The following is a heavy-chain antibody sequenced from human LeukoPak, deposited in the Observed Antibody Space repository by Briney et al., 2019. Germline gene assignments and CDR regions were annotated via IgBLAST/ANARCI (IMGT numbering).Heavy chain of an antibody. Sequence: ASVKVSCKASGYSFTDYYIHWVRQAPGQGLEWMGWMKPESGKTGTAQRFRGRVTLTRDTSTSTAYMEVTRLTSDDTAIYYCARDKNPTVFDYWGQGTLVTVSS. J-gene: IGHJ4*01. CDR1: GYSFTDYY. CDR2: MKPESGKT. CDR3: ARDKNPTVFDY. V-gene: IGHV1-2*02.